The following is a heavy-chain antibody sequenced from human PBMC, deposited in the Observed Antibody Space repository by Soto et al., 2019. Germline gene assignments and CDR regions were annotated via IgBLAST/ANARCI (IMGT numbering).Heavy chain of an antibody. Sequence: GGSLRLSCAASGFTFSSYSMNWVRQAPGKGLEWVSYISSSSSTIYYADSVKGRFTISRDNAKNSLYLQMNSLRDEDTAVYYCARESYYDYVWGSLNWGQGTLVTVSS. CDR3: ARESYYDYVWGSLN. D-gene: IGHD3-16*01. CDR2: ISSSSSTI. V-gene: IGHV3-48*02. J-gene: IGHJ4*02. CDR1: GFTFSSYS.